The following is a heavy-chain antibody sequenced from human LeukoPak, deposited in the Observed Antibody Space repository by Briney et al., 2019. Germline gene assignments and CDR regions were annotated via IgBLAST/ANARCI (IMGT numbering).Heavy chain of an antibody. Sequence: GGSLRLSCAASGFTFSTYSMNWVRQAPGKGLEWVAYIISSSSYIEYADSVKGRLTISRDNAKNLVYLQMNSLRAEDTAVYYCARGFTGIWGQGTMVTVSS. V-gene: IGHV3-21*01. CDR2: IISSSSYI. CDR3: ARGFTGI. D-gene: IGHD3-10*01. J-gene: IGHJ3*02. CDR1: GFTFSTYS.